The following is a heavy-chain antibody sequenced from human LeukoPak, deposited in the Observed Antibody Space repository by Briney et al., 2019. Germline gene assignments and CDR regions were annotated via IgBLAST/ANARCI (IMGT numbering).Heavy chain of an antibody. J-gene: IGHJ4*02. CDR2: ITSSSSYI. D-gene: IGHD3-22*01. CDR3: ARVPYGSSGNY. CDR1: GFTFSSYT. Sequence: GGSLRLSCAASGFTFSSYTMHWVRQAPGKGLEWVSSITSSSSYIHYADSVKGRFTISRDNAKNSLYLQMNSLRAEDTAVYYCARVPYGSSGNYWGQGTLVTVSS. V-gene: IGHV3-21*01.